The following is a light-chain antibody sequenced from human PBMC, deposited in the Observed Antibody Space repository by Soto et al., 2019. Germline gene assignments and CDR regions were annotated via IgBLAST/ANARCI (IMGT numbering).Light chain of an antibody. CDR3: TSYAGSDIWV. J-gene: IGLJ3*02. CDR2: EVS. V-gene: IGLV2-8*01. Sequence: QSVLTQPPSASGSPGQSVTISCTGTSGDVGAYNYVSWYQQYPGKAPKLMIYEVSKRPSGVPDRFSGSKSGKTASLTVSGLQPEDEADYYCTSYAGSDIWVFGGGTKLTVL. CDR1: SGDVGAYNY.